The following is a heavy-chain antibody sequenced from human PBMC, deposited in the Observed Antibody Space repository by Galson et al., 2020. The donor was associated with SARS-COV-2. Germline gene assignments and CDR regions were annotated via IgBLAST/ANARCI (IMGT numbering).Heavy chain of an antibody. D-gene: IGHD4-17*01. V-gene: IGHV4-30-2*01. Sequence: SETLSLTCAVSGTSISSGSYSWNWIRQPPGKCLEWIGYISHSAATYYNPSLKSRVTISGDRSKNQFSLRLSSVTAADTAVYYCARLHYGEYAPEAFDIWGPGTRVTVAS. CDR1: GTSISSGSYS. CDR3: ARLHYGEYAPEAFDI. J-gene: IGHJ3*02. CDR2: ISHSAAT.